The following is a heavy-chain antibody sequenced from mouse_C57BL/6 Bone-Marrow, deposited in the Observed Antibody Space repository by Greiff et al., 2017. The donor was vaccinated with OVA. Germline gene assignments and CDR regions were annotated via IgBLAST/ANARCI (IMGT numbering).Heavy chain of an antibody. CDR1: GFTFSSYG. V-gene: IGHV5-6*01. Sequence: EVHLVESGGDLVKPGGSLKLSCAASGFTFSSYGMSWVRQTPDKRLEWVATISSGGSYTYYPDSVKGRFNISRDNAKNTLYLQMSSLKSEDTAMYYCARLLWLRRFDYWGQGTTLTVSS. CDR2: ISSGGSYT. CDR3: ARLLWLRRFDY. J-gene: IGHJ2*01. D-gene: IGHD2-2*01.